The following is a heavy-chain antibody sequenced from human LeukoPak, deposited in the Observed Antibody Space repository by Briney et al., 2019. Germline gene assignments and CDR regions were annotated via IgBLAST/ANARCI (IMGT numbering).Heavy chain of an antibody. Sequence: SETLSLTCAVYGGSFSGYYWSWIRRPPGKGLEWIGEMHYSGATNYNPSLKSRVTTSADTPKNQFSLRLSPVTAADTAVYYCARGRLEVYTFDIWGQGTMVTVSS. CDR1: GGSFSGYY. CDR3: ARGRLEVYTFDI. V-gene: IGHV4-34*01. CDR2: MHYSGAT. D-gene: IGHD2-8*02. J-gene: IGHJ3*02.